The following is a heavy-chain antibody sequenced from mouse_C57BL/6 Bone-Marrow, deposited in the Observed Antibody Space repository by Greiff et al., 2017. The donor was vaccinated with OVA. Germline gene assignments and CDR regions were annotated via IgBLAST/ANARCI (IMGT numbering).Heavy chain of an antibody. CDR3: ARKIYYDYYAMDY. CDR2: LWTGGGT. Sequence: VKLVESGPGLVAPSQSLSITCTVSGFSLTSYAISWVRQPPGKGLEWLGVLWTGGGTNYNSALKSRLSISKDNSKSQVFLKMNSLQTDDTARYYCARKIYYDYYAMDYWGQGTSVTVSS. D-gene: IGHD2-1*01. V-gene: IGHV2-9-1*01. CDR1: GFSLTSYA. J-gene: IGHJ4*01.